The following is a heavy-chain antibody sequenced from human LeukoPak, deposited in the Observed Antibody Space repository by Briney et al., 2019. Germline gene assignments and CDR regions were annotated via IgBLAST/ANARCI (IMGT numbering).Heavy chain of an antibody. CDR1: GGSISSYY. V-gene: IGHV4-4*07. D-gene: IGHD5-24*01. CDR2: IYTSGSI. CDR3: ARLGDGDNLRYFDY. Sequence: SETLSLTCTVSGGSISSYYWSWIRQPAGRGLEWIGHIYTSGSINYNPSLKSRVTMSVDTSKNQFSLKLSSVTAADTAVYYCARLGDGDNLRYFDYWGQGTLVTVSS. J-gene: IGHJ4*02.